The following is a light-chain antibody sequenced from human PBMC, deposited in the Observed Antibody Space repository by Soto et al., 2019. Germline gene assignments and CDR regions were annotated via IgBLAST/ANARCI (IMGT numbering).Light chain of an antibody. V-gene: IGKV1-9*01. CDR1: QGIDRY. Sequence: DIQLTQSPSFLSASVGDRVTITCRASQGIDRYLAWYQQKPGKAPKVLIYAASTLKPGAPSRFSGSGSGTEFTLTINSLQPEDSATYYCQQIPTFPWTFGQGTKVEIK. CDR3: QQIPTFPWT. J-gene: IGKJ1*01. CDR2: AAS.